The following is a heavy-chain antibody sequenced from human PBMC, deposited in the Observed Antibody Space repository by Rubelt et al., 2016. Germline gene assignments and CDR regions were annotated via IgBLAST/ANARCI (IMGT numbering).Heavy chain of an antibody. J-gene: IGHJ6*03. V-gene: IGHV4-39*07. CDR2: IYYSGST. CDR3: ARDADTAMVRGSYYYYMDV. Sequence: QLQLQESGPGLVKPSETLSLTCTVSGGSISSSSYYWGWIRQPPGKGLEWIGSIYYSGSTYYNPSLKGRVIISVDTSKNQFSLKLSAVTAADTAVYYCARDADTAMVRGSYYYYMDVWGKGTTVTVSS. CDR1: GGSISSSSYY. D-gene: IGHD5-18*01.